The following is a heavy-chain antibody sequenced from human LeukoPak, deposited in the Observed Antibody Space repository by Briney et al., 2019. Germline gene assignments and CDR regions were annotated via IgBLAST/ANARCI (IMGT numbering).Heavy chain of an antibody. CDR2: ISGRGGTT. CDR3: AKVRGAVAITFLDY. D-gene: IGHD3-22*01. V-gene: IGHV3-23*01. J-gene: IGHJ4*02. Sequence: GGSLRLSCAASGFTFTTYAMSWVRQAPGKGLEWVSAISGRGGTTYYADSVRGRFTISRDNSKNTVSLQMNSLRAEDTAVYYCAKVRGAVAITFLDYWGQGTLVTVS. CDR1: GFTFTTYA.